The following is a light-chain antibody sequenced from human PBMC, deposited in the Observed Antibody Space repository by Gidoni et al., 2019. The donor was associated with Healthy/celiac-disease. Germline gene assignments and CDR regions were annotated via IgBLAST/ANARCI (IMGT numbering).Light chain of an antibody. CDR3: QSYDSSLGV. V-gene: IGLV1-40*01. Sequence: SVLTQPPSGPGAPGQWVTIPCTGSSSNIGAGYDVHWYQQLPGTAPKLLIYGNSNRPSGVPDRFSGSKSGTSASLAITGVQAEDEADYYCQSYDSSLGVFGTGTKVTVL. CDR1: SSNIGAGYD. CDR2: GNS. J-gene: IGLJ1*01.